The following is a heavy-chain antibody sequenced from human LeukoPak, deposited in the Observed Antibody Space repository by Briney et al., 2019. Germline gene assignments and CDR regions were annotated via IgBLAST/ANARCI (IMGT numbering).Heavy chain of an antibody. J-gene: IGHJ4*02. Sequence: GGSLRLSCAASGFTLSSYAMHWVRQAPGKGLEWVAVISYDGSNKYYADSVKGRFTISRDNSKNTLYLQMNSLRAEDTAVYYCARSWRREMAFDYWGQGTLVTVSS. CDR2: ISYDGSNK. CDR3: ARSWRREMAFDY. D-gene: IGHD5-24*01. V-gene: IGHV3-30-3*01. CDR1: GFTLSSYA.